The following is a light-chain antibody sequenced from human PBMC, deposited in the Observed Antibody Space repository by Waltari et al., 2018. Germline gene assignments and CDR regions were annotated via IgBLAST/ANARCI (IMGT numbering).Light chain of an antibody. V-gene: IGKV3-15*01. Sequence: IVMTQSPAILSVSPGDSATLSCRASQGVSSHLAWYQQKPGQAPRLLIYGASTRATGVPVRFSGSGSGTEFTLTISSLQSEDFAAYYCQHYFNWPRTFGQGTKVEVK. CDR2: GAS. CDR3: QHYFNWPRT. J-gene: IGKJ1*01. CDR1: QGVSSH.